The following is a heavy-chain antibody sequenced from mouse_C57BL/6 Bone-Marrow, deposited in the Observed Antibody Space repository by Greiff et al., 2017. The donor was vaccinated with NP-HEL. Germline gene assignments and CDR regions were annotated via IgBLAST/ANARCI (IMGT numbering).Heavy chain of an antibody. V-gene: IGHV1-47*01. CDR1: GYTFTTYP. D-gene: IGHD1-1*01. Sequence: QVHVKQSGAELVKPGASVKMSCKASGYTFTTYPIEWMKQNHGKSLEWIGNFHPYNDDTKYNEKFKGKATLTVEKSSSTVYLELSRLTSDDSAVYYCARKRYGSSYWYFDVWGTGTTVTVSS. CDR3: ARKRYGSSYWYFDV. J-gene: IGHJ1*03. CDR2: FHPYNDDT.